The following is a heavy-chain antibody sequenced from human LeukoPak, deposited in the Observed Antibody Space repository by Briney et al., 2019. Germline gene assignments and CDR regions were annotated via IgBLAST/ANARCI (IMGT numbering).Heavy chain of an antibody. CDR1: GFTFSSYS. D-gene: IGHD2-15*01. Sequence: PGGSLRLSCAASGFTFSSYSMTWVRQAPGKGLEWVSSISSSSTYIYYADSVKGRFTISRDNAKNSLYLQMNSLRADDTAVYYCASVGSRYCSGGTCYYFDYWGQGTLVTVSS. J-gene: IGHJ4*02. V-gene: IGHV3-21*01. CDR3: ASVGSRYCSGGTCYYFDY. CDR2: ISSSSTYI.